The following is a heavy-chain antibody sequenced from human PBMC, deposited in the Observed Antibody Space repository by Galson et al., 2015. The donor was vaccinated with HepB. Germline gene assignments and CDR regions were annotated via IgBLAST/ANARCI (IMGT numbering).Heavy chain of an antibody. CDR2: ISTYNSIT. J-gene: IGHJ4*02. D-gene: IGHD6-19*01. CDR3: ARDEIAVAGANRTRFDY. CDR1: GYTFSDYA. V-gene: IGHV1-18*01. Sequence: SVKVSCKASGYTFSDYAISWVRQAPGQGLEWMGWISTYNSITNYAQKFEGRVTMTTDTSTSTSYMELRSLRSDDTAVYYCARDEIAVAGANRTRFDYWGQGILVCVSS.